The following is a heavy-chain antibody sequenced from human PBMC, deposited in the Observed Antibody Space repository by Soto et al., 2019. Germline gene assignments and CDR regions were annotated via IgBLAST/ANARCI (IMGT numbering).Heavy chain of an antibody. J-gene: IGHJ5*02. CDR2: IYYSGST. D-gene: IGHD1-26*01. CDR1: GGSISSYY. CDR3: ARMGSGSRSYGRGNWFDP. V-gene: IGHV4-59*01. Sequence: PSETLSLTCTVSGGSISSYYWSWIRQPPGKGLEWIGYIYYSGSTNYNPSLKSRVTISVDTSKNQFSLKLSSVTAADTAVYYCARMGSGSRSYGRGNWFDPWGQGTLVTVYS.